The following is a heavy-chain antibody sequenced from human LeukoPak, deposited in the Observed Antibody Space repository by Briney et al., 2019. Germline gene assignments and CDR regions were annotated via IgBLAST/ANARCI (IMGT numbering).Heavy chain of an antibody. D-gene: IGHD3-3*01. CDR2: ISYDGSNK. Sequence: GGSLRLSCAASGFTFSSYGMHWVRQAPGKGLEWVAVISYDGSNKYYADSVKGRFTISRDIAKNTLYLQMNSLRAEDTGVYYCAKDHYWSIDYWGRGTLVTVSS. CDR3: AKDHYWSIDY. CDR1: GFTFSSYG. J-gene: IGHJ4*02. V-gene: IGHV3-30*18.